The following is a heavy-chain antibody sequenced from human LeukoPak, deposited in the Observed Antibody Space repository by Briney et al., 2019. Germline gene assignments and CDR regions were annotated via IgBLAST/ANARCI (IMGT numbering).Heavy chain of an antibody. D-gene: IGHD6-19*01. V-gene: IGHV3-33*01. CDR2: IWYDGSNK. CDR3: ARLGSGWSFDF. J-gene: IGHJ4*02. Sequence: GGSLRLSCAASGFTFSSYGIDWVRQAPGKGLEWVAVIWYDGSNKYYADSVKGRFIISRDNSKNTVSLQMNSLRVEDAAVYYCARLGSGWSFDFWGQGALVAVSS. CDR1: GFTFSSYG.